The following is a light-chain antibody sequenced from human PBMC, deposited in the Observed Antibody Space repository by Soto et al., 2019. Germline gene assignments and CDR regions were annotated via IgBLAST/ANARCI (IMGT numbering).Light chain of an antibody. V-gene: IGLV2-14*03. CDR3: SSYASTTLLV. J-gene: IGLJ2*01. CDR2: DVS. CDR1: SSDVGGFNY. Sequence: QSVLTQPASVSGSPGQSITISCTGTSSDVGGFNYVSWYQHHPGKAPKLMIYDVSNRPSGVSDRFSGSKSGNTASLTISGLQDEDEAYYYCSSYASTTLLVFGGGTKVTVL.